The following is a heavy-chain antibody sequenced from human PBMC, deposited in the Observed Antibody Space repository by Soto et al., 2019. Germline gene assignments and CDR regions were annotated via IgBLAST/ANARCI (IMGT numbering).Heavy chain of an antibody. CDR3: ARSGDYTNYYYYYMDV. CDR1: GGSISNYY. J-gene: IGHJ6*03. V-gene: IGHV4-59*08. CDR2: IYYSGLT. D-gene: IGHD4-17*01. Sequence: PSETLSLTCTVSGGSISNYYWSWVRQSPGMGLEWIGYIYYSGLTKYNPSLKSRVTISVGTSKNQFSLRLSSVTAADSAVYYCARSGDYTNYYYYYMDVWGKGTTVTV.